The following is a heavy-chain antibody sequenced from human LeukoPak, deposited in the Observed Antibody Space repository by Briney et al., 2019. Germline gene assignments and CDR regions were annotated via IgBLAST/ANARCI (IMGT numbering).Heavy chain of an antibody. V-gene: IGHV1-8*03. Sequence: VSVKVSCKASGYTFTSYDINWVRQATGQGLEWMGWMNPNSGNTGYAQKFQGRVTITRNTSISTAYMELSSLRSEDTAVYYCARGGSYDFWSGYYYYFDYWGQGTLVTVSS. CDR2: MNPNSGNT. CDR1: GYTFTSYD. J-gene: IGHJ4*02. CDR3: ARGGSYDFWSGYYYYFDY. D-gene: IGHD3-3*01.